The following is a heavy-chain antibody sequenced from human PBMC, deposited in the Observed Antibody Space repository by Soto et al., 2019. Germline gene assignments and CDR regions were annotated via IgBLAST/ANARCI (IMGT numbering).Heavy chain of an antibody. CDR3: ARSERVVTAILTVDY. V-gene: IGHV1-18*04. J-gene: IGHJ4*02. D-gene: IGHD2-21*02. CDR2: INAYNGNT. Sequence: ASVKVSCKASGYTFTSYGISWVRQAPGQGLEWMGWINAYNGNTNYAQKLQGRVTMTTDTSTSTAYMELRSLRSDDTAVYYCARSERVVTAILTVDYWGQGTMVTVSS. CDR1: GYTFTSYG.